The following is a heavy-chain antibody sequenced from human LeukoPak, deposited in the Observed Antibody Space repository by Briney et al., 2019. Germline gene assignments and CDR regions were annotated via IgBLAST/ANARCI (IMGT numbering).Heavy chain of an antibody. V-gene: IGHV3-30*03. CDR3: SSYYYDSSGYYRDY. J-gene: IGHJ4*02. D-gene: IGHD3-22*01. CDR2: ISYDGSNK. Sequence: GGSLRLSCAASGFTFSSYGMHWVRQAPGKGLEWVAVISYDGSNKYYADSVKGRFTISRDNSKNRLYLQMNSLRAEDTAVYYCSSYYYDSSGYYRDYWGQGTLVTVSS. CDR1: GFTFSSYG.